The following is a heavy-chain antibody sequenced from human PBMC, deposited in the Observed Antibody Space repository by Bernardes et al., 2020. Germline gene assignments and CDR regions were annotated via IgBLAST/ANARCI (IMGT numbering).Heavy chain of an antibody. V-gene: IGHV4-39*01. Sequence: SETLSLTFTVSCGSLSSSSYYWGWIRQPPGKGLEWIGSIYYRGSTYYNPSLKSRVPISVDTSKNQFSLKLSSVTAADTAVYYCARQGTMVQGGVLGDGEPALQRWAVALIIIPINDCKPLQGLYWG. CDR3: ARQGTMVQGGVLGDGEPALQRWAVALIIIPINDCKPLQGLY. CDR1: CGSLSSSSYY. CDR2: IYYRGST. J-gene: IGHJ4*01. D-gene: IGHD3-10*01.